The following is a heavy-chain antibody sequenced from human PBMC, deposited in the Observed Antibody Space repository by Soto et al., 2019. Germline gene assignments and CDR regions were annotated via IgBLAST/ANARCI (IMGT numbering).Heavy chain of an antibody. CDR3: ARGPSSWYSSPFDY. D-gene: IGHD6-13*01. CDR2: INPSGGST. V-gene: IGHV1-46*01. Sequence: ASVKVSCKASGYTFTSYYMHWVRQAPGQGLEWMGIINPSGGSTSYAQKFQGRVTMTTDTSTSTAYMELRSLRSDDTAVYYCARGPSSWYSSPFDYWGQGTLVTVSS. CDR1: GYTFTSYY. J-gene: IGHJ4*02.